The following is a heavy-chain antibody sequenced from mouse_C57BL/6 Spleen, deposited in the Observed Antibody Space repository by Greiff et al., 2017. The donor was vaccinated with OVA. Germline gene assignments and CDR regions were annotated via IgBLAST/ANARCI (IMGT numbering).Heavy chain of an antibody. J-gene: IGHJ3*01. V-gene: IGHV5-17*01. CDR3: ARPYDYDEAWFAY. Sequence: DVHLVESGGGLVKPGGSLKLSCAASGFTFSDYGMHWVRQAPEKGLEWVAYISSGSSTIYYADTVKGRFTISRDNAKNTLFLQMTSLRSEDTAMYYCARPYDYDEAWFAYWGQGTLVTVSA. CDR2: ISSGSSTI. D-gene: IGHD2-4*01. CDR1: GFTFSDYG.